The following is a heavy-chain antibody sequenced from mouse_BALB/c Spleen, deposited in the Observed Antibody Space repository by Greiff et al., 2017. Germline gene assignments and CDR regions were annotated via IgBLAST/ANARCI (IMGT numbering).Heavy chain of an antibody. V-gene: IGHV1S127*01. Sequence: QVQLQQPGAELVKPGASVKMSCKASGYTFTSYWMHWVKQRPGQGLEWIGVIDPSDSYTSYNQKFKGKATLTVDTSSSTAYMQLSSLTSEDSAVYYCTFNWHYFDYWGQGTTLTVSS. J-gene: IGHJ2*01. CDR3: TFNWHYFDY. CDR1: GYTFTSYW. CDR2: IDPSDSYT. D-gene: IGHD4-1*01.